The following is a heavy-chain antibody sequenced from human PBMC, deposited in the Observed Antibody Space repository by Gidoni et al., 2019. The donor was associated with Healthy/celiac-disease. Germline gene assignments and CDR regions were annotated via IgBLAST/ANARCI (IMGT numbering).Heavy chain of an antibody. V-gene: IGHV3-23*01. D-gene: IGHD6-13*01. Sequence: EVQLLESGGGLVQPGGSLRLSCAASGFTFSSYAMSCVRQAPGKGLEWVSAISGSGGSTYYADSVKGRFTISRDNSKNTLYLQMNSLRAEDTALYYCAKGFTIRQQLVKGAFDYWGQGTLVTASS. CDR2: ISGSGGST. J-gene: IGHJ4*02. CDR3: AKGFTIRQQLVKGAFDY. CDR1: GFTFSSYA.